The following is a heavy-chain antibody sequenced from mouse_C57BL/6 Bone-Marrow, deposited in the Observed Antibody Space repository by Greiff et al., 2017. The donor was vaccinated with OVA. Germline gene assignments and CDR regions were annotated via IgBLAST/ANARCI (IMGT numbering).Heavy chain of an antibody. CDR1: GYTFTSYG. CDR3: VTTVVAPFDY. Sequence: QVQLQQSGAELARPGASVKLSCKASGYTFTSYGISWVKQRPGQGLEWIGEIYPRSGNTYYNEKFKGKATLTADKSSSTAYMKLRSLTSEDSAVYFCVTTVVAPFDYWGQGTALTVSS. V-gene: IGHV1-81*01. J-gene: IGHJ2*01. D-gene: IGHD1-1*01. CDR2: IYPRSGNT.